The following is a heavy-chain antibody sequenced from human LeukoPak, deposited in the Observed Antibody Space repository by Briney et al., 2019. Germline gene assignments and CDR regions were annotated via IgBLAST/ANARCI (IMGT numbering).Heavy chain of an antibody. CDR3: ASGWYGYFDY. D-gene: IGHD6-19*01. CDR2: IYYSGST. J-gene: IGHJ4*02. V-gene: IGHV4-59*01. CDR1: GGSISSYF. Sequence: SETLSLTCTVSGGSISSYFWTWIRQPPGKGLEWIGYIYYSGSTNYNPSLTGRLTISLDTSKNQFSLKLNSVTAADTAVYYCASGWYGYFDYWGQGTLVTVSS.